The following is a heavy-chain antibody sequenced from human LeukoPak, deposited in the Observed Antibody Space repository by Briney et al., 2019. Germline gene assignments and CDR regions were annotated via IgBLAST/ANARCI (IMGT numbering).Heavy chain of an antibody. V-gene: IGHV3-23*01. CDR2: ISGSGGST. D-gene: IGHD2-2*01. CDR1: GFTFSSYA. Sequence: GGSLRLSCAAPGFTFSSYAMSWVRQAPGKGLEWVSAISGSGGSTYYADSVKGRFTISRDNSKNTLYLQMNSLRAEDTAVYYCAKDIVVVPAATYYYYGMDVWGQGTTVTVSS. J-gene: IGHJ6*02. CDR3: AKDIVVVPAATYYYYGMDV.